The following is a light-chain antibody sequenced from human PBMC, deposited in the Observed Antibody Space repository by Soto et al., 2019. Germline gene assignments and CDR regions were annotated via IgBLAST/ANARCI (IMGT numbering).Light chain of an antibody. Sequence: QSVLTQPPSVSGAPGQRVTISCTGSSSNIGAGYDVHWYQQLPGTAPKLLIYGNSNRPSGVPDRFSSSKSGTSASLAITGLQAEDEADYYCQSYDSSLSGSRGVFGGGTQLTVL. V-gene: IGLV1-40*01. CDR2: GNS. CDR1: SSNIGAGYD. CDR3: QSYDSSLSGSRGV. J-gene: IGLJ3*02.